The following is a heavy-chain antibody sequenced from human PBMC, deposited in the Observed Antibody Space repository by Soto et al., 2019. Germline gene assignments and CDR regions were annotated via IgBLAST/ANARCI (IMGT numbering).Heavy chain of an antibody. CDR3: AKEKYNWKDVDNDRVDP. CDR1: GFTFSSYD. J-gene: IGHJ5*02. Sequence: HPGGSVRLSCAASGFTFSSYDMHWVRQGTGKGLEWVSAIGTAGDTYYPGSVKGRFTISRENSKNTLYLQMNSLRAEDTAVYYCAKEKYNWKDVDNDRVDPWGQGTLVTVPS. CDR2: IGTAGDT. D-gene: IGHD1-20*01. V-gene: IGHV3-13*01.